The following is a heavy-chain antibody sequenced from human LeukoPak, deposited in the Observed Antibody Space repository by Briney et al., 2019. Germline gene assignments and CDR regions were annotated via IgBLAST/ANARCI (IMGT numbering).Heavy chain of an antibody. CDR1: GFTFSSHW. CDR2: ISGGCGTI. CDR3: ARNQEIDYYDSSGFYWGVEY. Sequence: GGSLRLSCEASGFTFSSHWMNWGRQDPGKGPEWVSFISGGCGTIYYADSVKGRFTISRDNAKNSLHLQMDSLRVEDTAVYYCARNQEIDYYDSSGFYWGVEYWGQGTLVTVSS. V-gene: IGHV3-48*01. J-gene: IGHJ4*02. D-gene: IGHD3-22*01.